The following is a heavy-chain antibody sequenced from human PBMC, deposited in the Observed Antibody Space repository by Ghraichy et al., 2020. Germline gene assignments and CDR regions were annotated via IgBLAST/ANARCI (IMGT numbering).Heavy chain of an antibody. V-gene: IGHV6-1*01. D-gene: IGHD2-21*02. Sequence: SQTLSLTCAISGDSVSSNSAAWNWIRQSPSRGLEWLGRTYYRSKWYNDYAVSVKSRITINPDTSKNQFAVQLNSVTPEDTAVYYCARGTNYCGGDCYGDAFDIWGQGTMVTVSS. J-gene: IGHJ3*02. CDR1: GDSVSSNSAA. CDR2: TYYRSKWYN. CDR3: ARGTNYCGGDCYGDAFDI.